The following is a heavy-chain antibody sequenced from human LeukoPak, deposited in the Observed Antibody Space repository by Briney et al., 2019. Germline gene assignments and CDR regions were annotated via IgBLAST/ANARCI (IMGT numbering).Heavy chain of an antibody. CDR3: TKATPDSSGWIDY. CDR2: VKSITDGGTT. V-gene: IGHV3-15*01. D-gene: IGHD6-19*01. J-gene: IGHJ4*02. Sequence: PGGSLRLSCAASGFPFRNAWMSWVPQAPGKGLEWVGRVKSITDGGTTDYVPPVKGRFSISRDDSGSTLYLQMNSLTTEDTAVYCCTKATPDSSGWIDYWGQGTLVTVSS. CDR1: GFPFRNAW.